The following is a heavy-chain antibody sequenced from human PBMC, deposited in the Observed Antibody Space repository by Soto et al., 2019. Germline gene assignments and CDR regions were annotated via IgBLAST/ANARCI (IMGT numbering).Heavy chain of an antibody. D-gene: IGHD3-3*01. Sequence: SSETLSLTCGVSGGSISSGGYSWSWIRQPPGKGLEWIGYIYHSGSTYYNPSLKSRVTISVDRSKNQFSLKLSSVTAADTAVYYCAGGKEYYDFWSGYPSNWFDPWGPGTLVTVYS. CDR3: AGGKEYYDFWSGYPSNWFDP. J-gene: IGHJ5*02. CDR1: GGSISSGGYS. CDR2: IYHSGST. V-gene: IGHV4-30-2*01.